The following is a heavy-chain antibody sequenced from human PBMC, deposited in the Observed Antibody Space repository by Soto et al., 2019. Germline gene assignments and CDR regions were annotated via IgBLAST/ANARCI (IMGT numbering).Heavy chain of an antibody. V-gene: IGHV4-59*08. J-gene: IGHJ6*02. CDR1: SGPSRSYN. CDR2: VYYTGDT. D-gene: IGHD3-16*01. CDR3: VRLGVDYLHGVADV. Sequence: QVQLQQSGPRLVKPSECLSLTCTVSSGPSRSYNWGWIRQSPRRGLEWIGYVYYTGDTAYIPSLTTRVPISADASTNNISLTLGAGTAAVTDLYSCVRLGVDYLHGVADVWGQGTEVTVSS.